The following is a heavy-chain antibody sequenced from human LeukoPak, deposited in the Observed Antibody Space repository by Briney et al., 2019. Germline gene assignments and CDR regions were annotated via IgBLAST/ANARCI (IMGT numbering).Heavy chain of an antibody. CDR2: IYYSGST. CDR3: ARVKGYSNTAWFDP. V-gene: IGHV4-31*03. J-gene: IGHJ5*02. CDR1: GGSISSGGYY. Sequence: KSSETLSLTCTVSGGSISSGGYYWSWIRQHPGKGLEWIGYIYYSGSTYYNPSLKGRVTISVDTSKNQFSLKLSSVTAADTAVYYCARVKGYSNTAWFDPWGQGTLVTVSS. D-gene: IGHD4-11*01.